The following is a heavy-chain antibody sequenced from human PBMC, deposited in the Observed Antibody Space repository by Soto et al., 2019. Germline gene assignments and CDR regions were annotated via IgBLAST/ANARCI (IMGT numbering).Heavy chain of an antibody. J-gene: IGHJ4*02. CDR3: AKRDYGDYGARD. Sequence: GGSLRLSCAASGFTFSNYAMSWVRQAPGKGLYWVSGISASGGSTYHADSVKGRLTISRDNSKNTLYLQMNSLRVEDTAVYYCAKRDYGDYGARDWGKGTLVTVAS. V-gene: IGHV3-23*01. D-gene: IGHD4-17*01. CDR2: ISASGGST. CDR1: GFTFSNYA.